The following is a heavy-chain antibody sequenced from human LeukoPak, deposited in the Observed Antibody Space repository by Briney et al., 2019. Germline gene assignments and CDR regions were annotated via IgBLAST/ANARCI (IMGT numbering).Heavy chain of an antibody. CDR2: IYYSGSA. Sequence: KPSETLSLTCTVSGGSISSYYWSWIRQPPGKGLEGIGSIYYSGSAYYNPSLKIRVPITIDAPKNQFSLKLSSVTAADTAVYFCASDKGGIASAGVNYYYMDVWGKGTTVTVSS. J-gene: IGHJ6*03. CDR3: ASDKGGIASAGVNYYYMDV. D-gene: IGHD6-13*01. CDR1: GGSISSYY. V-gene: IGHV4-59*12.